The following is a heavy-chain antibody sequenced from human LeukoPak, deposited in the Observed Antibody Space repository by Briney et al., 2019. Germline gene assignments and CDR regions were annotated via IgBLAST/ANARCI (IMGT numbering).Heavy chain of an antibody. J-gene: IGHJ4*02. Sequence: GGSLRLSCAASGFSFRRYAMNWVRQAPGKGLEWVAYVNAESTDILYADSVRGRFTISRDNAKNSLYLQMNSLRAEDRGVYYCARDTFEPLVTYFWGQGTLVTLSS. V-gene: IGHV3-21*05. D-gene: IGHD6-13*01. CDR1: GFSFRRYA. CDR2: VNAESTDI. CDR3: ARDTFEPLVTYF.